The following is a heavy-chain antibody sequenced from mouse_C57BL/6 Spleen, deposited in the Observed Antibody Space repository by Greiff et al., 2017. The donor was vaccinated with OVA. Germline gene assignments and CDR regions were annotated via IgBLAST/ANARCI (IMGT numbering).Heavy chain of an antibody. D-gene: IGHD3-2*02. CDR2: INPSTGGT. J-gene: IGHJ2*01. CDR1: GYSFTGYY. V-gene: IGHV1-42*01. Sequence: VQLQQSGPELVKPGASVKISCKASGYSFTGYYMNWVKQSPEKSLEWIGEINPSTGGTTYNQKFKAKATLTVDKSSSTAYMQLKSLTSEDSAVYYCARGAQATGYWGQGTTLTVSS. CDR3: ARGAQATGY.